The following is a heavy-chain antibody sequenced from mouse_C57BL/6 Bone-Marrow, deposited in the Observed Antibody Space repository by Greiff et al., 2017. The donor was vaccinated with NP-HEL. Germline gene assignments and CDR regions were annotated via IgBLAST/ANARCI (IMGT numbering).Heavy chain of an antibody. CDR3: AREGLAWFAY. D-gene: IGHD3-1*01. V-gene: IGHV1-64*01. Sequence: QVQLQQPGAELVKPGASVKLSCKASGYTFTSYWMHWVKQRPGQGLEWIGMIHPNSGSTNYNEKFKGKATLTAEKSSSTAYMQLSSLTSEDSAVYFCAREGLAWFAYWGQGTLVTVSA. CDR1: GYTFTSYW. J-gene: IGHJ3*01. CDR2: IHPNSGST.